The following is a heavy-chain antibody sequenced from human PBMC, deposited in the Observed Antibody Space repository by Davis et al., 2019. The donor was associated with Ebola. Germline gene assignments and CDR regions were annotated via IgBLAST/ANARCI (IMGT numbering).Heavy chain of an antibody. CDR2: IYYSGST. J-gene: IGHJ4*02. V-gene: IGHV4-59*08. D-gene: IGHD3-22*01. Sequence: SETLSLTCTASGGSISSYYWRWIRQPPGKGLEWIGYIYYSGSTNYNPSLKSRVTITVDTSKNQFSRKLSSVTAADTAVYYCARVYYYDSSFDYWGQETLVTVSS. CDR1: GGSISSYY. CDR3: ARVYYYDSSFDY.